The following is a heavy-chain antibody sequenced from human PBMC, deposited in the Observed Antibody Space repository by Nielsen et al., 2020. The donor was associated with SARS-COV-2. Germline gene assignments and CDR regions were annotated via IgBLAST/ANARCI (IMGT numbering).Heavy chain of an antibody. CDR3: ARDRLTTILGWFDP. J-gene: IGHJ5*02. CDR1: GGSISSGDYY. D-gene: IGHD3-9*01. V-gene: IGHV3-11*06. CDR2: ISGNSNYI. Sequence: LSLTCTVSGGSISSGDYYWSWIRQAPGKGLEWVSSISGNSNYIYYADSVKGRFTISRDNAKNSLYLQMNSLRAEDTAVYYCARDRLTTILGWFDPWGQGTLVTVSS.